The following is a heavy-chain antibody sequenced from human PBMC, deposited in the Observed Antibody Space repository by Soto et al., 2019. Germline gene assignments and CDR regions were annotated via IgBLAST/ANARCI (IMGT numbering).Heavy chain of an antibody. J-gene: IGHJ6*03. CDR1: GFTFSSYG. D-gene: IGHD3-10*01. CDR2: ISYDGSNK. CDR3: AKGMVSTKYYYYYYYMDV. Sequence: GGSLRLSCAASGFTFSSYGMHWVRQAPGKGLEWVAVISYDGSNKYYADSVKGRFTISRDNSKNTLYLQMNSLRAEDTAVYYCAKGMVSTKYYYYYYYMDVWGKGTTVTVSS. V-gene: IGHV3-30*18.